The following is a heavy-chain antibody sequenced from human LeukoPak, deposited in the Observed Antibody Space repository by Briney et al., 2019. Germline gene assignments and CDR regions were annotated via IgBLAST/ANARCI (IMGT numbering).Heavy chain of an antibody. V-gene: IGHV4-59*08. J-gene: IGHJ6*02. CDR2: VYYTGST. Sequence: SETLSLTCTVSGGSISSYYWSWIRQPQGKGLEWIGSVYYTGSTNYNPSLKSRLTILVDTSKNQFSLKLRSVTAADTAVYYCARRIPAYYGMDVWGQGTTVTVSS. CDR1: GGSISSYY. CDR3: ARRIPAYYGMDV.